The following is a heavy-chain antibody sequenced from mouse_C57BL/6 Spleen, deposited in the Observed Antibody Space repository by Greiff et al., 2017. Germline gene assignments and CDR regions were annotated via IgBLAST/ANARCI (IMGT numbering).Heavy chain of an antibody. CDR1: GFTFSSYG. CDR2: ISSGGSYT. CDR3: ARHYYGSSYPHYYAMDY. J-gene: IGHJ4*01. D-gene: IGHD1-1*01. V-gene: IGHV5-6*01. Sequence: DVHLVESGGDLVKPGGSLKLSCAASGFTFSSYGMSWVRQTPDKRLEWVATISSGGSYTYYPDSVKGRFTISRDNAKNTLYLQMSSLKSEDTAMYYCARHYYGSSYPHYYAMDYWGQGTSVTVSS.